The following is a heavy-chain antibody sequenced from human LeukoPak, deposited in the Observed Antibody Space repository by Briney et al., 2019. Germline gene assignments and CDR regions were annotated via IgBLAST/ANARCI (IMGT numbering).Heavy chain of an antibody. V-gene: IGHV3-74*01. J-gene: IGHJ4*02. CDR3: ARFSSATVTTAGY. CDR1: GFTFSSYW. D-gene: IGHD4-17*01. CDR2: INSDGSST. Sequence: GGSLRLSCAASGFTFSSYWMYWVRQAPGKGLVWVSRINSDGSSTSYADSVKGRFTISRDNAKNTLYLQMNSLRAEDTAVYYCARFSSATVTTAGYWGQGTLVTVSS.